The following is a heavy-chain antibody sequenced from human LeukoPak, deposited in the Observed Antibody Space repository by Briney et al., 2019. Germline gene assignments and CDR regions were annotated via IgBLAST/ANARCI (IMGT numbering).Heavy chain of an antibody. Sequence: SETLSLTCTVSGGSISSSSYYWGWIRQPPGKGLEWIGSIYYSGSTYYNPSLKSRVTISVDTSKNQFSLKLSSVTAADTAVYYCARQNYDSSGYYVKPHGVIDYWGQGTLVTVSS. V-gene: IGHV4-39*01. CDR2: IYYSGST. CDR1: GGSISSSSYY. J-gene: IGHJ4*02. D-gene: IGHD3-22*01. CDR3: ARQNYDSSGYYVKPHGVIDY.